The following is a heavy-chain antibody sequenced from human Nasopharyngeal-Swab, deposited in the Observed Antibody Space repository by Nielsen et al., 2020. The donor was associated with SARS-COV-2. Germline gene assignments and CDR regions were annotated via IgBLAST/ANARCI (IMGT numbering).Heavy chain of an antibody. V-gene: IGHV3-30*01. CDR3: ARQATGLDY. CDR1: GFSFSAHH. CDR2: ASYHGNTD. Sequence: GESLKISCAASGFSFSAHHVHWVRQAPGKGLQWVAVASYHGNTDRYADSVKGRFTFSRDSAKNTLYLQINSLKAEDTAIYYCARQATGLDYWGHGILVTVSS. J-gene: IGHJ4*01. D-gene: IGHD1-1*01.